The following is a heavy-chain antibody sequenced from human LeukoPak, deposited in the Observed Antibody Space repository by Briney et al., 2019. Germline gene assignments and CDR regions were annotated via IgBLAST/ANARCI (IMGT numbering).Heavy chain of an antibody. CDR2: ISHSGSF. Sequence: KPSETLSLTCAVSGYSINNGYYWGWIRQPPGKGLEWFGIISHSGSFYYNPSLDSRVTISVDTSKNQFSLKMSCVTAADTAIYYCARDLDYFGAGNYYPSDYWGQGTLVTVSS. J-gene: IGHJ4*02. D-gene: IGHD3-10*01. CDR3: ARDLDYFGAGNYYPSDY. CDR1: GYSINNGYY. V-gene: IGHV4-38-2*02.